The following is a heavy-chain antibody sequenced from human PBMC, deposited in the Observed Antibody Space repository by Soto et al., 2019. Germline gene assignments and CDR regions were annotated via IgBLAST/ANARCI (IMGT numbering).Heavy chain of an antibody. Sequence: QVQLVESGGGVVQPGRSLRLSCAASGFTFSSYAMHWVRQAPGKGLEWVAVISYDGSNKYYADSVKGRFTTSRDNSKNTLYLQMNSLRAEDTAVYYCANEEAVADHDYWGQGTLVTVSS. D-gene: IGHD6-19*01. J-gene: IGHJ4*02. CDR3: ANEEAVADHDY. CDR1: GFTFSSYA. V-gene: IGHV3-30-3*02. CDR2: ISYDGSNK.